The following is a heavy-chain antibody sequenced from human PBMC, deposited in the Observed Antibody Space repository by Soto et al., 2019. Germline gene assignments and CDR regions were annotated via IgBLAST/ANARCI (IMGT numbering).Heavy chain of an antibody. D-gene: IGHD6-19*01. CDR2: INPNSGGT. Sequence: ASVKVSCKASGYTFTGYYMHCVRQAPGQGLEWMGWINPNSGGTNYAQKFQGWVTMTRDTAISSASMELSRLRSDDTAVYYCARSLGMCSGWWELNCFDAWGQGTLVTVSS. CDR1: GYTFTGYY. J-gene: IGHJ5*02. V-gene: IGHV1-2*04. CDR3: ARSLGMCSGWWELNCFDA.